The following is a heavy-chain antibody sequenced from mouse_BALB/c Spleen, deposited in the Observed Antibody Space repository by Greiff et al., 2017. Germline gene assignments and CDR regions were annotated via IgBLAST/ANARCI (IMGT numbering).Heavy chain of an antibody. V-gene: IGHV5-6-3*01. D-gene: IGHD1-1*01. CDR1: GFTFSSYG. Sequence: EVQLVESGGGLVQPGGSLKLSCAASGFTFSSYGMSWVRQTPDKRLELVATINSNGGSTYYPDSVKGRFTISRDNAKNTLYLQMSSLKSEDTAMYYCARYYGSSHWYFDVWGAGTTVTVSS. J-gene: IGHJ1*01. CDR3: ARYYGSSHWYFDV. CDR2: INSNGGST.